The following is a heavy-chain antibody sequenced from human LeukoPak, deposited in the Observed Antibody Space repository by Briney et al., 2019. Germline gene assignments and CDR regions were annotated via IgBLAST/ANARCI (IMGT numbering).Heavy chain of an antibody. D-gene: IGHD4-17*01. CDR1: GFTFSSYA. V-gene: IGHV3-23*01. J-gene: IGHJ3*02. CDR3: AKGRRQSPDVLRDAFDI. Sequence: GGSLRLSCAASGFTFSSYAMSWLRQAPGKGLEWVSTISGSGDSTYYADSVKGRFTISRDNSKNTLYLQMNSLRAEDTAVYYCAKGRRQSPDVLRDAFDIWGQGTMVTVSS. CDR2: ISGSGDST.